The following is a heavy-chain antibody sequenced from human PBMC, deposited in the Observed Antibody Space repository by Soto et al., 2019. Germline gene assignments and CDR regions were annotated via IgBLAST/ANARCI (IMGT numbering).Heavy chain of an antibody. D-gene: IGHD6-13*01. CDR3: ARYRREAVAGYTLDN. V-gene: IGHV4-59*01. Sequence: SETLSLTCTVSGGSISSNYWTWIRQPPGKGLEWIGYVYNSGSTNYNPSLKSPVTISEDTSKRQFSLKVNSMTAADTAVYYCARYRREAVAGYTLDNWGQGILVTVSS. J-gene: IGHJ4*02. CDR2: VYNSGST. CDR1: GGSISSNY.